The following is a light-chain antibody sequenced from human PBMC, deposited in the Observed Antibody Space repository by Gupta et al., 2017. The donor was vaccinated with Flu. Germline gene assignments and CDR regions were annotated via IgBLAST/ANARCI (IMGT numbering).Light chain of an antibody. CDR1: RSLVYTDGKTY. Sequence: DVVMTQSPLFLPATLGQPASISCKSSRSLVYTDGKTYLNWFHQRPGQSPRRLISRISDRDSGVPDRFSGSGSGTDFTLKISRVETEDVGVHYCMQVSHWPYTFGLGTKLELK. V-gene: IGKV2-30*01. CDR2: RIS. J-gene: IGKJ2*01. CDR3: MQVSHWPYT.